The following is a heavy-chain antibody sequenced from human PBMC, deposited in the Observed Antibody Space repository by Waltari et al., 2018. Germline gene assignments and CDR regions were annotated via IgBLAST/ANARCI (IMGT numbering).Heavy chain of an antibody. CDR1: GDAIGLYR. J-gene: IGHJ4*02. D-gene: IGHD3-22*01. CDR2: VFASGST. CDR3: ASGSDYYDSSGYLDY. V-gene: IGHV4-4*07. Sequence: QVRLEESGPRLVKPSGTLSLTCSVTGDAIGLYRWTWIRQSAVQGLEWIGRVFASGSTNFNPSLRGRVTMSVDKSKIQFSLKLSSVTAADTAVYYCASGSDYYDSSGYLDYWGQGTLVTVSS.